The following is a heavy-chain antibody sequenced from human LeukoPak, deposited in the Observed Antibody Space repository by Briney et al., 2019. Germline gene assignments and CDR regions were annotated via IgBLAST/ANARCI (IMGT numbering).Heavy chain of an antibody. CDR1: GFKVSSNY. V-gene: IGHV3-66*01. CDR2: IYSDGST. J-gene: IGHJ4*02. D-gene: IGHD6-13*01. CDR3: ARDIGSSAGFDY. Sequence: TGGSLRLSCAASGFKVSSNYMSWVSQAPGKGLEWVSVIYSDGSTYYADSVKGRFSISRDNSKNTVYLQMNRLRAEDTAVYYCARDIGSSAGFDYWGQGTLVTVSS.